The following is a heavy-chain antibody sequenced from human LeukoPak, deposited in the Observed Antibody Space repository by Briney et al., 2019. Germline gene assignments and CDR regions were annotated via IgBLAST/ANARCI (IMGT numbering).Heavy chain of an antibody. CDR2: ISDSSGTI. CDR3: ASPFDH. Sequence: GGSLRLSCAASGFTFSTYSMNWVRQAPGKGLEWVSYISDSSGTIYYADSVKGRFTISRDNAKNSLYLQMNSLRAEDTAVYYCASPFDHWGQGTLVTVSS. J-gene: IGHJ4*02. CDR1: GFTFSTYS. V-gene: IGHV3-48*01.